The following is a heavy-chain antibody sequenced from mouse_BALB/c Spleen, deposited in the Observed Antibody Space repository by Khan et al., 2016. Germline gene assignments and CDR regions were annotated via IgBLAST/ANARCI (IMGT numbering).Heavy chain of an antibody. CDR1: GYTFTNYG. V-gene: IGHV9-1*02. CDR2: INTYTGEP. Sequence: QIQLVQSGPELKKPGETVKISCKASGYTFTNYGMNWVKQAPGKGLKWMGWINTYTGEPTYADDFKGRFVFSLENSASTAYLQINNLKNEDMATXFCARFRSANYWGQGTTLTVSS. J-gene: IGHJ2*01. CDR3: ARFRSANY. D-gene: IGHD6-1*01.